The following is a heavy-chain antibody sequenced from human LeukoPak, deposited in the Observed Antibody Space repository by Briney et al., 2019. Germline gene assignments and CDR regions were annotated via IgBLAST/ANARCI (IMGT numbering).Heavy chain of an antibody. CDR2: ISYDGSNK. CDR1: GFTFSSYG. CDR3: AKDYIRVFDY. Sequence: PGRSLRLSCAASGFTFSSYGMHWVRQAPGKGLEWVAVISYDGSNKYYADSVKGRFTISRDNSKNTLYLQMNSLRAEDTAVYYCAKDYIRVFDYWGQGTLVTVSS. V-gene: IGHV3-30*18. J-gene: IGHJ4*02. D-gene: IGHD2-15*01.